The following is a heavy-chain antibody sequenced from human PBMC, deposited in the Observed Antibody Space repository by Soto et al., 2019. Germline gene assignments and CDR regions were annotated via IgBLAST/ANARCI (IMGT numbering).Heavy chain of an antibody. J-gene: IGHJ6*02. CDR2: VSHIWAS. Sequence: QVLLQESGPGLVKPSETLSLSCTVSGDSINSYYWIWSRQPPGKEMEWIGYVSHIWASAYNPSLPSRVAISLDTSKSQFTLELTSVIATDTAVYYCARQVYGALHGLVDVWGQGTTVTVSS. CDR3: ARQVYGALHGLVDV. CDR1: GDSINSYY. D-gene: IGHD1-26*01. V-gene: IGHV4-59*08.